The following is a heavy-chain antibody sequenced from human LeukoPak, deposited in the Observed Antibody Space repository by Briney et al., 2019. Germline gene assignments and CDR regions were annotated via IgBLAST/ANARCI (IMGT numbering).Heavy chain of an antibody. J-gene: IGHJ4*02. CDR1: GFTFSSYA. D-gene: IGHD3-3*01. V-gene: IGHV3-23*01. CDR2: ISGSGGST. CDR3: VKDSELRFLEWLQQKLDY. Sequence: GGSLRLSCAASGFTFSSYAMSWVRQAPGKGLEWVSAISGSGGSTYYADSVKGRFTISRDNSKNTLYLQMNSLRAEDTVVYYCVKDSELRFLEWLQQKLDYWGQGTLVTVSS.